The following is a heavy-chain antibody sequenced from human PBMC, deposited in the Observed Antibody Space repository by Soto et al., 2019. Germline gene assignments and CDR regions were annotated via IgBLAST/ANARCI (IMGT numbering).Heavy chain of an antibody. V-gene: IGHV1-69*02. Sequence: QVQLVQSGAEVKKPGSSVKVSCKASGGTFSSYTISWVRQAPGQGLEWMGRIIPILGIANYAQKFQGRVTITADKSTSTAYMELSSLRSEDTAVYYCARVSSGYYNGMDVWGQGTTVTVSS. CDR1: GGTFSSYT. D-gene: IGHD3-22*01. CDR2: IIPILGIA. CDR3: ARVSSGYYNGMDV. J-gene: IGHJ6*02.